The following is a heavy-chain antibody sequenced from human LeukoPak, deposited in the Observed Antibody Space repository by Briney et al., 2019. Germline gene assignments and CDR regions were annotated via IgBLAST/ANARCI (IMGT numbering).Heavy chain of an antibody. CDR2: IYPGDADT. CDR3: ARHGPLYSSGSGMDV. CDR1: GYSFTSYW. Sequence: GESLKISCKGSGYSFTSYWIGWVRQMPGKGLEWMGIIYPGDADTRYSPSFQGQVTISADKSISTAYLQWSSLKASDTAMYYCARHGPLYSSGSGMDVWGQGTTVTVSS. D-gene: IGHD6-19*01. J-gene: IGHJ6*02. V-gene: IGHV5-51*01.